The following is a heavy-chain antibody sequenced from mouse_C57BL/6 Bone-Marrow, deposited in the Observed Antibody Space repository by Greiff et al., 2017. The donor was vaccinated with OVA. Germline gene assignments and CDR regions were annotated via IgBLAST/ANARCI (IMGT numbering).Heavy chain of an antibody. CDR2: IDPANGDT. V-gene: IGHV14-4*01. Sequence: VQLQQSGAELVRPGASVKLSCTASGFNIKDAYMHWVKQRPEQGLEWIGWIDPANGDTKYASKFQGKATITADTSSNPAYLQLSSLTSEDAAVYYCTFYYSYYFDYWGQGTTLTVSA. CDR1: GFNIKDAY. D-gene: IGHD1-1*01. CDR3: TFYYSYYFDY. J-gene: IGHJ2*01.